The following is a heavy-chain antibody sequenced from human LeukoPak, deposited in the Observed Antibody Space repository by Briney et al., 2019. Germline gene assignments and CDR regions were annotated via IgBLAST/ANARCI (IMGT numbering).Heavy chain of an antibody. D-gene: IGHD6-13*01. Sequence: SVKVSCKVSGYTLTELSMHWVRQAPGQGLEWMGGIIPIFGTANYAQKFQGRVTITADESTSTAYMELSSLRSEDTAVYYCARRSIAAAESWFDPWGQGTLVTVSS. V-gene: IGHV1-69*13. CDR2: IIPIFGTA. CDR3: ARRSIAAAESWFDP. J-gene: IGHJ5*02. CDR1: GYTLTELS.